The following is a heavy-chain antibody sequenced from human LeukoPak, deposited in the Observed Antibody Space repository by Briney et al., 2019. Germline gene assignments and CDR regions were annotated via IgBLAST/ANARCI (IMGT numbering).Heavy chain of an antibody. CDR3: ATAYDSSGYWRYFQH. CDR1: GYTLTELS. D-gene: IGHD3-22*01. CDR2: FDPEDGET. V-gene: IGHV1-24*01. J-gene: IGHJ1*01. Sequence: ASVKVSCKVSGYTLTELSMHWVRQAPGKGLEWMGGFDPEDGETIYAQKFQGRVTMTEDTYTDTAYMELSRLSTQASTVYYCATAYDSSGYWRYFQHWGQGTLVTVSS.